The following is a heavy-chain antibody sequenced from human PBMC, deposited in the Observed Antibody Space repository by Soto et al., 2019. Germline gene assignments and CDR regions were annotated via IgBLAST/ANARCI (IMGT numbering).Heavy chain of an antibody. CDR1: GYTFTGYY. J-gene: IGHJ6*02. Sequence: VQLVQSGAEVKKPGASVKVSCKASGYTFTGYYMHWVRQAPGQGLEWMGWINPNSGGTNYAQKFQGWVTMTRDTSISTAYMELSRLRSDDTAVYYCARDRVEYSSSSGYYYYGMDVWGQGTTVTVSS. CDR3: ARDRVEYSSSSGYYYYGMDV. V-gene: IGHV1-2*04. D-gene: IGHD6-6*01. CDR2: INPNSGGT.